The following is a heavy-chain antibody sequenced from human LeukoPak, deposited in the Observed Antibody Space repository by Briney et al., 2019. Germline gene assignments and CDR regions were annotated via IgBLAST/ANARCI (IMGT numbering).Heavy chain of an antibody. CDR3: ARYYHGSIFF. V-gene: IGHV4-4*07. CDR1: GGSISSYF. CDR2: VYGSGNT. J-gene: IGHJ4*02. Sequence: SETLSLTCTVSGGSISSYFWSWIRQPAGKGLEWIGRVYGSGNTNYNPSLKSRVTISADKSKNQFSLKLSSVTAADTAMYYCARYYHGSIFFWGPGTQVTVSS. D-gene: IGHD3-10*01.